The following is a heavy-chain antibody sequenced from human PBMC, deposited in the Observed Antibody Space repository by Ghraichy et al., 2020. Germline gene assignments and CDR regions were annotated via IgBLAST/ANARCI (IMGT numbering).Heavy chain of an antibody. J-gene: IGHJ4*02. CDR3: VRDGPPRTAFDY. V-gene: IGHV3-7*04. CDR1: GFTFNKFW. D-gene: IGHD1-14*01. Sequence: GESLNISCAASGFTFNKFWMAWVRQAPGRGLELVPNIHELGTQKYYLDSVKGRFTISRDNAKNSLYLQMNGLGVEDTAVYFCVRDGPPRTAFDYWGQGTLVSVSS. CDR2: IHELGTQK.